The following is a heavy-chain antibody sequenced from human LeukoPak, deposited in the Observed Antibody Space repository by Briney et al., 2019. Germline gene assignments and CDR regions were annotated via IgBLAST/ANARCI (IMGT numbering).Heavy chain of an antibody. CDR1: GFSFSSHA. V-gene: IGHV3-7*01. D-gene: IGHD6-19*01. CDR2: IKGDGSEK. CDR3: VRQAGVS. Sequence: PGGSLRLSCAASGFSFSSHAMNWVRQAPGKGLEWVANIKGDGSEKYYVDSVKGRFTISRDNDKNYLYLQMNSLRDEDTAVYYCVRQAGVSWGQGTLVTVSS. J-gene: IGHJ5*02.